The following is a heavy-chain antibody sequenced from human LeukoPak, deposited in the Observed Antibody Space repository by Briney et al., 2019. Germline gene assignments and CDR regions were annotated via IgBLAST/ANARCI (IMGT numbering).Heavy chain of an antibody. J-gene: IGHJ4*02. D-gene: IGHD5-24*01. CDR3: ARESRRDGYKFDY. CDR2: MYYSGST. CDR1: GGSISSSRYY. V-gene: IGHV4-39*07. Sequence: MSSETLSLTCTVSGGSISSSRYYWGWIRQPPGKGLEWIGSMYYSGSTYYNPSLKSRLTISVDTSKNQFSLKLSSVTAADTAVYYCARESRRDGYKFDYWGQGTLVTVSS.